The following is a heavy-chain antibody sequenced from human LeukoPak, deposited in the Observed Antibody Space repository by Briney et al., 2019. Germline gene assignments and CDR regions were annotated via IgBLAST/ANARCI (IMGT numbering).Heavy chain of an antibody. D-gene: IGHD6-13*01. CDR3: ARALSTAGDNWFDP. CDR1: GDSVSSNSAA. J-gene: IGHJ5*02. CDR2: TYYRSKWYN. V-gene: IGHV6-1*01. Sequence: SQTLSLTCAISGDSVSSNSAAWNWIKQSPSRGLEWLGRTYYRSKWYNDYAVSVKSRITINPDTSKNQFSLQLNSVTPEDTAVYYCARALSTAGDNWFDPWGQGTLVTVSS.